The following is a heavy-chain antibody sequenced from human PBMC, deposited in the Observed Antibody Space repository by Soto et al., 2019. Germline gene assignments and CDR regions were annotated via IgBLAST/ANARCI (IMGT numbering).Heavy chain of an antibody. V-gene: IGHV4-39*01. CDR1: GGSISSSSYY. J-gene: IGHJ4*03. D-gene: IGHD3-3*01. CDR3: ARHVEWERFYYFEH. Sequence: SETLSLTCTVSGGSISSSSYYWCWVRQPPGKGLEWIGAIYYSGSTYYNPSLKSQVTISVDTSKMQFSLNLTSVTAADTAVYYCARHVEWERFYYFEHWGQVTPVTVSS. CDR2: IYYSGST.